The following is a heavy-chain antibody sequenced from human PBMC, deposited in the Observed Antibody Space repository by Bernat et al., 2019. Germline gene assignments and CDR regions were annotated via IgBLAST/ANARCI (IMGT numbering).Heavy chain of an antibody. V-gene: IGHV1-2*02. CDR3: TTGARAAHFDY. J-gene: IGHJ4*01. Sequence: QVQMVQSGAEVKETGASVKVSYKAFGYTFTIYNFHWVRQAPGQGLEWRVWISPNSGVTNYAQKFPSRVTITRDTSISPIYMALRGLPSADTALYYWTTGARAAHFDYWGRGTLVTVSS. CDR1: GYTFTIYN. D-gene: IGHD7-27*01. CDR2: ISPNSGVT.